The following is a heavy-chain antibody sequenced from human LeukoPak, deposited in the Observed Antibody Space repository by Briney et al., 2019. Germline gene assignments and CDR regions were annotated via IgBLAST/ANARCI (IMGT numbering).Heavy chain of an antibody. CDR1: GGSFSGYY. D-gene: IGHD2-21*02. J-gene: IGHJ5*02. V-gene: IGHV4-34*01. Sequence: SETLSLTCAVYGGSFSGYYWSWIRQPPGKGLEWIGENNHSGSTNYNPSLKRRVTISVDTSKNQSSLKLSSVTAADTAVYYCARGKNPIPRFIVVVTRRKKGTNGWFDPWGQGILVTVSS. CDR3: ARGKNPIPRFIVVVTRRKKGTNGWFDP. CDR2: NNHSGST.